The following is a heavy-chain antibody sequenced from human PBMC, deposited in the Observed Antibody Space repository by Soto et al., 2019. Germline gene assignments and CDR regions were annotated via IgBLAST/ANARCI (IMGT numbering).Heavy chain of an antibody. D-gene: IGHD3-3*01. CDR1: GFTFDDYT. CDR2: ISWDGGST. J-gene: IGHJ4*02. CDR3: AKDTSDFWSGYPAPSFDY. V-gene: IGHV3-43*01. Sequence: GGSLRLSCAASGFTFDDYTMHWVRQAPGKGLEWVSLISWDGGSTYYADSVKGRFTISRDNSKNSLYLQMNSLRTEDTALYYCAKDTSDFWSGYPAPSFDYWGQGTLVTVSS.